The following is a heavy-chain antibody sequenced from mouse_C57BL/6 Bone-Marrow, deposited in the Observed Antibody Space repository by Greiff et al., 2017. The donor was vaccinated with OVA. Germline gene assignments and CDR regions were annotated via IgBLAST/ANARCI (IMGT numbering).Heavy chain of an antibody. CDR1: GYAFSSYW. J-gene: IGHJ2*01. CDR3: ARSDHYGSSYDY. Sequence: VQGVESGAELVKPGASVKISCKASGYAFSSYWMNWVKQRPGKGLEWIGQIYPGDGDTNYNGKFKGKATLTADKSSSTAYMQLSSLTSEDSAVYFCARSDHYGSSYDYWGQGTTLTVSS. CDR2: IYPGDGDT. D-gene: IGHD1-1*01. V-gene: IGHV1-80*01.